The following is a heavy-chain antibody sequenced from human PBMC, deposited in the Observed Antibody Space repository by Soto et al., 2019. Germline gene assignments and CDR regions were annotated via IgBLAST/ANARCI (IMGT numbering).Heavy chain of an antibody. D-gene: IGHD6-13*01. CDR2: TYYRSKWYN. CDR1: GDSVSSNSAA. CDR3: ARAGGYSRTTPNPRAYDMDV. J-gene: IGHJ6*02. Sequence: SQTLSLTCAISGDSVSSNSAAWNWIRQSPSRGLEWLGRTYYRSKWYNDYAVSVKSRITINPDTSKNQFSLQLNSVTPEDTAVYYGARAGGYSRTTPNPRAYDMDVWGQGTTVTVSS. V-gene: IGHV6-1*01.